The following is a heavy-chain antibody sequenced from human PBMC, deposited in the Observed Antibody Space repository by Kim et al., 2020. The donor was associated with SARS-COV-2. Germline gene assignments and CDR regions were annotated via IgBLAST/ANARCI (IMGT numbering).Heavy chain of an antibody. D-gene: IGHD3-3*01. V-gene: IGHV4-34*01. CDR2: INHSGST. J-gene: IGHJ5*02. CDR3: ARRPFLEDWFGP. Sequence: SETLSLTCAVYGGSFSGYYWSWIRQPPGKGLEWIGEINHSGSTNYNPSLKSRVTISVDTSKNQFSLKLSSVTAADTAVYYCARRPFLEDWFGPWGQGTLV. CDR1: GGSFSGYY.